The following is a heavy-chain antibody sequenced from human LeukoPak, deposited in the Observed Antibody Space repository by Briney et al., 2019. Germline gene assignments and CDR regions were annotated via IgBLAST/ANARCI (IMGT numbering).Heavy chain of an antibody. J-gene: IGHJ4*02. Sequence: SETLSLTCAVYGGSFSAYYWSWIRQPPGKGLEWIGEINHSGSTNYNPSLKSRGTISVDTVKNQFSLKLSSVTAADTAVYYCARGRNGYCSSTSCYRFDYWGQGTLVTVSS. CDR2: INHSGST. CDR1: GGSFSAYY. D-gene: IGHD2-2*01. V-gene: IGHV4-34*01. CDR3: ARGRNGYCSSTSCYRFDY.